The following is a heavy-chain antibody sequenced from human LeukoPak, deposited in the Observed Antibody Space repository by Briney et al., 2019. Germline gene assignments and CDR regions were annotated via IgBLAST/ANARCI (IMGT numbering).Heavy chain of an antibody. D-gene: IGHD3-22*01. CDR3: ARAPYYYDSSGYWGPGAFDI. J-gene: IGHJ3*02. Sequence: SETLSLTCTVSGGSISSYYWSWIRQPPGKGLEWIGYIYYSGSTNYNPSLKSRVTISVDTSKNQFSLKLSSVTAADTAVYYCARAPYYYDSSGYWGPGAFDIWGQGTMVTVSS. CDR2: IYYSGST. V-gene: IGHV4-59*01. CDR1: GGSISSYY.